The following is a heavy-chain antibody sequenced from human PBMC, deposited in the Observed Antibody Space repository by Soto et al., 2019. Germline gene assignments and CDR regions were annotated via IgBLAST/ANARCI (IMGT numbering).Heavy chain of an antibody. Sequence: SETLSLTXTVSGGSISSGDYYWSWIRQPPGKGLEWIGYIYYSGSTYYNPSLKSRVTISVDTSKNQFSLKLSSVTAADTAVYYCARVTQHYDFWSGYYFDGMDVWGQGTTVTVSS. J-gene: IGHJ6*02. D-gene: IGHD3-3*01. CDR2: IYYSGST. CDR1: GGSISSGDYY. CDR3: ARVTQHYDFWSGYYFDGMDV. V-gene: IGHV4-30-4*01.